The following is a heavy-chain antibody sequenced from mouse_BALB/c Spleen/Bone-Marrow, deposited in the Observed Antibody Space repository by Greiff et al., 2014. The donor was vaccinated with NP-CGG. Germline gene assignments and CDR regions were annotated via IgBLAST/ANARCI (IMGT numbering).Heavy chain of an antibody. Sequence: VQLVESGAELVRPGASVKLSCKASGYSFNSYWMNWVKQRPGQGLEWIGMIHPSDTETRLNQRFKDKATLTVDKSSSTAYMQLSSPTSEDSAVYYCARLEGNYGSTFAYWGQGTLVTVSA. D-gene: IGHD1-1*01. J-gene: IGHJ3*01. CDR3: ARLEGNYGSTFAY. CDR2: IHPSDTET. CDR1: GYSFNSYW. V-gene: IGHV1-61*01.